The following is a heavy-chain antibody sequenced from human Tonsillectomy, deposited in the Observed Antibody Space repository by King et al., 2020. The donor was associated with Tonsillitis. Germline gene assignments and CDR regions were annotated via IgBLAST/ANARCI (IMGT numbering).Heavy chain of an antibody. V-gene: IGHV2-26*01. CDR3: ARNYYDSSGYYSWAFDI. CDR1: GFSLTNTRMG. Sequence: TLKESGPVLVKPTETLTLTCTVSGFSLTNTRMGVSWIRQPPGKALEWLARIFSDDEKSYSTSLKSRLTISKDTSKSLVVLTMTNMDPVDTATYYCARNYYDSSGYYSWAFDIWGQGTMVTVSS. J-gene: IGHJ3*02. CDR2: IFSDDEK. D-gene: IGHD3-22*01.